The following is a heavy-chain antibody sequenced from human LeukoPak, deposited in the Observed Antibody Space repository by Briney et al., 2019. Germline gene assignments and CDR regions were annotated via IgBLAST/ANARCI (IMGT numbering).Heavy chain of an antibody. CDR2: IYSGGST. Sequence: GGSLRLSCAASGFTVSSNYMSWVRQAPGKGLEWVSVIYSGGSTYYADSVKGRFTISRDNSKNTLYLQMNSLRAEDTAVYYCARDPDYSNPYYYYGMDVWGQGTTVTVSS. CDR3: ARDPDYSNPYYYYGMDV. D-gene: IGHD4-11*01. J-gene: IGHJ6*02. CDR1: GFTVSSNY. V-gene: IGHV3-66*01.